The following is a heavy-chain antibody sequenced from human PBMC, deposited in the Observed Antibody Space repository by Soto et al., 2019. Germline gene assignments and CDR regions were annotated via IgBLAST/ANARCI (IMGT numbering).Heavy chain of an antibody. V-gene: IGHV3-30*18. CDR3: PQEPPAGWHLFDS. Sequence: PGGSLRLSCAASGFTFRTYGMHWVRQAPGKGLEWVADISYDGTKKFYIDSVKGRFTISRDNSKNTLYLQMNGLRTEDKAVYYSPQEPPAGWHLFDSWGQGTLVTVSS. CDR2: ISYDGTKK. D-gene: IGHD2-2*01. CDR1: GFTFRTYG. J-gene: IGHJ1*01.